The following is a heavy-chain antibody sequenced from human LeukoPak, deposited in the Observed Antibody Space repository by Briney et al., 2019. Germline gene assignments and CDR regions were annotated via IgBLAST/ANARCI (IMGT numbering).Heavy chain of an antibody. CDR2: INPNSGGT. CDR3: ARNVLWACSSTSCYLDYYYYYMDV. D-gene: IGHD2-2*01. Sequence: ASVKVSCKASGYTFTGYYMHWVRQAPGQGLEWMGWINPNSGGTNYAQKFQGRVTMTRDTSISTAYMELSRLRSDDTAVYYCARNVLWACSSTSCYLDYYYYYMDVWGKGTTVTVSS. V-gene: IGHV1-2*02. J-gene: IGHJ6*03. CDR1: GYTFTGYY.